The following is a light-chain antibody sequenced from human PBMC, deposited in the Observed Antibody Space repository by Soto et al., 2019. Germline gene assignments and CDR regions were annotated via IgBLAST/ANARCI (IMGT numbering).Light chain of an antibody. Sequence: VMTQSPATLSVSPGERATLSCRASQTVSTNLAWYQQRPGQAPRLLIYAASARATGIPARFSGSGSGTEFTLTISSLQSEDFAVDYCQQYNNWPPLTFGGGTKVEIK. CDR1: QTVSTN. J-gene: IGKJ4*01. CDR3: QQYNNWPPLT. V-gene: IGKV3-15*01. CDR2: AAS.